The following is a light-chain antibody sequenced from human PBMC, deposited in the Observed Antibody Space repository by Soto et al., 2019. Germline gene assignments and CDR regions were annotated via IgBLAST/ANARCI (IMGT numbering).Light chain of an antibody. CDR2: GNS. CDR1: SSNIGAGYD. Sequence: VLTQPPSVSGAPGQRVPISCTGSSSNIGAGYDVHWYQQLPGTAPKLLIYGNSNRPSGVPDRFSGSKSGTSASLAITGLQAEDEADYYCQSYDSSLSAFYVFGTGTKVTVL. J-gene: IGLJ1*01. V-gene: IGLV1-40*01. CDR3: QSYDSSLSAFYV.